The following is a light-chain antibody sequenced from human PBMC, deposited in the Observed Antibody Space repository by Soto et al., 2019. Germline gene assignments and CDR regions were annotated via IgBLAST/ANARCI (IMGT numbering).Light chain of an antibody. Sequence: QSVLTQPASVSGSPGQSITISCTGTSSDVGGYNYVSWYQQHPGKAPKLMIYDVSNRPSGVSNRFSGSKSGNTASLTISGLQAEDEADYYCCSYTSSSTLEVGGGTKLTVL. J-gene: IGLJ2*01. CDR2: DVS. CDR3: CSYTSSSTLE. V-gene: IGLV2-14*01. CDR1: SSDVGGYNY.